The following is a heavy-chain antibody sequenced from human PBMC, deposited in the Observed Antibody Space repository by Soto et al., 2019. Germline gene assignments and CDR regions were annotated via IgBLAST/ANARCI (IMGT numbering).Heavy chain of an antibody. Sequence: ASVKVSCKASGYTFTSYGISWVRQAPGQGLEWMGWISAYNGNTNYAQKLQGRVTMTTDTSTSTAYMELRNLRSDDTAVYYCARVPSWYQSSGWFEPWGQGTLVTV. CDR3: ARVPSWYQSSGWFEP. CDR1: GYTFTSYG. J-gene: IGHJ5*02. D-gene: IGHD6-13*01. CDR2: ISAYNGNT. V-gene: IGHV1-18*01.